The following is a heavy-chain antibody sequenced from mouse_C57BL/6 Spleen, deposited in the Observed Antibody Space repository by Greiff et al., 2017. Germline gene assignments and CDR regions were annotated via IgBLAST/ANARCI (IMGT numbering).Heavy chain of an antibody. D-gene: IGHD3-2*02. CDR3: ARMGGSGTRGYAMDY. CDR1: GYTFTSYW. J-gene: IGHJ4*01. V-gene: IGHV1-55*01. CDR2: IYPGSGST. Sequence: QVQLQQSGAELVKPGASVKMSCKASGYTFTSYWITWVKQRPGQGLEWIGDIYPGSGSTNYNEKFKSKATLTVDTSSSTAYMQLSSLTSEDSAVYYGARMGGSGTRGYAMDYWGQGTSVTVSS.